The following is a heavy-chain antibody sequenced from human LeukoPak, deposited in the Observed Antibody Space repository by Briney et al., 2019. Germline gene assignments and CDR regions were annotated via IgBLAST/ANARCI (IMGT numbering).Heavy chain of an antibody. CDR2: IYYSGST. D-gene: IGHD3-22*01. Sequence: PSETLSLTCTVSGGSISSSSYYWGWIRQPPGKGLEWIGSIYYSGSTYYNPSLKSRVTISVDTSKNQFSLKLSSVTAADTAVYYCARGRGRDVDYYYDSSGYASFDYWGQGTLVTVSS. CDR3: ARGRGRDVDYYYDSSGYASFDY. CDR1: GGSISSSSYY. V-gene: IGHV4-39*07. J-gene: IGHJ4*02.